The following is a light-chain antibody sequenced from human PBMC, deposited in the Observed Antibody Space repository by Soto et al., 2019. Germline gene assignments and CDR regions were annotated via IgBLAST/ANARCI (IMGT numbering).Light chain of an antibody. CDR2: KAS. CDR3: QEYNSYSAI. V-gene: IGKV1-5*03. Sequence: DIQVTQSPSTLSASVGDRVTITCRASQSVSTWLAWYQQKPGKAPKLLIYKASSLESGVPSRFSGSGSGTEFTLTISSLQPDDFATYYCQEYNSYSAIFGPGTKVDIK. J-gene: IGKJ3*01. CDR1: QSVSTW.